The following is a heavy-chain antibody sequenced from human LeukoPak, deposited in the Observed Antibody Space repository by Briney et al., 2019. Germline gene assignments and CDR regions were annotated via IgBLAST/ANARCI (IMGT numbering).Heavy chain of an antibody. J-gene: IGHJ4*01. Sequence: PGRSLRLSCTTSGFTFGDYAMSWVRQAPGKGLGWVSFIRRKAHGGTTEYAASVKGRFSSSRDDSKSIAYLQMNSLKTEDTAVYFCTRVTYYYDNSGYFHFDPWGQGSLVTVSS. CDR3: TRVTYYYDNSGYFHFDP. CDR1: GFTFGDYA. CDR2: IRRKAHGGTT. D-gene: IGHD3-22*01. V-gene: IGHV3-49*04.